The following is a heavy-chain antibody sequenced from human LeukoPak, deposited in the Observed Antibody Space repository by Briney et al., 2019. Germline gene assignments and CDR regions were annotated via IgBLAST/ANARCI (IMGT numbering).Heavy chain of an antibody. J-gene: IGHJ5*02. CDR3: AREVAMIRGVKNWFDR. CDR2: IHHSGTS. Sequence: PSETLSLTCAVSGASISSGDWWSWVRQPPGKGLEWIGEIHHSGTSIYNPSLKSRVTISVDTSKNQFSLQLNSVTPEDTAMYYCAREVAMIRGVKNWFDRWGQGTLVTVSS. D-gene: IGHD3-10*01. CDR1: GASISSGDW. V-gene: IGHV4-4*02.